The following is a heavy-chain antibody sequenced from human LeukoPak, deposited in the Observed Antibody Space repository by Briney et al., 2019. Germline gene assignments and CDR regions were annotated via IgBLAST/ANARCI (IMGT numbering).Heavy chain of an antibody. CDR3: ARDDGAAAGSFFDS. Sequence: ASVKVSCKASGYSVTGYYVHWVRQAPGQGLEGMGWISPYNGATRYAPKFQGRGTLTWDTSISSAFMELSSLRSDDTAVYYCARDDGAAAGSFFDSWGQGTLVTVSS. V-gene: IGHV1-2*02. CDR2: ISPYNGAT. D-gene: IGHD6-13*01. J-gene: IGHJ4*02. CDR1: GYSVTGYY.